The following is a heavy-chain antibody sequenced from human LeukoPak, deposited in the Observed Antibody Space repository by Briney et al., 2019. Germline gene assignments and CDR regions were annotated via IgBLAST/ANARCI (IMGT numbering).Heavy chain of an antibody. CDR3: AKDYHYGSGILDY. J-gene: IGHJ4*02. D-gene: IGHD3-10*01. Sequence: GGSLRLSCAASGFTVSSNYMSWVRQAPGKGLEWVSVIYSGGSTYYADSVMGRFTISRDNSKNTLYLQMNSLRAEDTAVYYCAKDYHYGSGILDYWGQGTLVTVSS. CDR2: IYSGGST. V-gene: IGHV3-53*05. CDR1: GFTVSSNY.